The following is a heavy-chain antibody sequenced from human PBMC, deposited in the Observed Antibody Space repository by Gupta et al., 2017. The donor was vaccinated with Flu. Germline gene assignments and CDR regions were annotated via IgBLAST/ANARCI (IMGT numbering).Heavy chain of an antibody. J-gene: IGHJ6*03. V-gene: IGHV4-34*01. CDR1: YV. D-gene: IGHD3-10*01. CDR3: WGGREVPNSHCCMDV. Sequence: YVWDWIRQSPGQGLEWIGEINHSGSITYDASIKSRVSMSVGTTKRKVSLKITSRTAADTAMDYCWGGREVPNSHCCMDVWGRGTTVTVSS. CDR2: INHSGSI.